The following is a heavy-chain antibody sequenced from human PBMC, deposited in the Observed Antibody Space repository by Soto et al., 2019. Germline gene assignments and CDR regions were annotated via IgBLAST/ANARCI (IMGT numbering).Heavy chain of an antibody. CDR3: ARETGWGEFDY. D-gene: IGHD3-16*01. CDR1: GFTFSSYA. V-gene: IGHV3-30-3*01. Sequence: PGGSLRLSCAASGFTFSSYAMHWVRQAPGKGLEWVAVISYDGSNKYYADSVKGRFTISRDNSKSTLYLQMNSLRAEDTAVYYCARETGWGEFDYWGQGTLVTVSS. CDR2: ISYDGSNK. J-gene: IGHJ4*02.